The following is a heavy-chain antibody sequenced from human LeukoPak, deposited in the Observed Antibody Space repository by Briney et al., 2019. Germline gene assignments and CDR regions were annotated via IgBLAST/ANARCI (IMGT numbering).Heavy chain of an antibody. CDR2: INPNSGGT. J-gene: IGHJ4*02. V-gene: IGHV1-2*02. CDR3: TRDLPYSSSWESIDY. Sequence: ASVKVPCKASGYTFTGYYMHWVRQAPGQGLEWMGWINPNSGGTKYAQNLQGRVTMTTDTSTSTAYMELRSLRSDDTAVYYCTRDLPYSSSWESIDYWGQGTLVTVSS. D-gene: IGHD6-13*01. CDR1: GYTFTGYY.